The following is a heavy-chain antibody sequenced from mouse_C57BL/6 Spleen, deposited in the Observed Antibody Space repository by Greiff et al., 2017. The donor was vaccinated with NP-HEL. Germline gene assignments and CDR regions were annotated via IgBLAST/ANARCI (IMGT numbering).Heavy chain of an antibody. Sequence: VQGVESGPELVKPGASVKLSCKASGYTFTSYDINWVKQRPGQGLEWIGLIYPRDGSTKYNEKFKGKATLTVDTSSSTAYMELHSLTSEDSAVYFCARLGYYAMDYWGQGTSVTVSS. CDR2: IYPRDGST. CDR1: GYTFTSYD. V-gene: IGHV1-85*01. J-gene: IGHJ4*01. CDR3: ARLGYYAMDY.